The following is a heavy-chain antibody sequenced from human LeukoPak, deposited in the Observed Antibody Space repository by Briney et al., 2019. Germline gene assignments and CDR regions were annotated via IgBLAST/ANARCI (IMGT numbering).Heavy chain of an antibody. Sequence: KASQTLSLTCTVSGGSISSGSYYWSWIRQPAGKGLEWIGRIYTSGSTNYNPSLKSRVTISVDTSKNQFSLKLSSVTAADTAVYYCARDPQGATHFDSWGQGTLVTVSS. D-gene: IGHD1-26*01. CDR3: ARDPQGATHFDS. V-gene: IGHV4-61*02. CDR2: IYTSGST. J-gene: IGHJ4*02. CDR1: GGSISSGSYY.